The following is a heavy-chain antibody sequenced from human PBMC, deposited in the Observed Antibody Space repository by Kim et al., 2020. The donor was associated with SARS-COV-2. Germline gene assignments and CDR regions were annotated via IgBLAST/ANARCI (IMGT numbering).Heavy chain of an antibody. Sequence: GGSLRLSCAASGFTFSSYAMHWVRQAPGKGLEWVAVISYDGSNKYYADSVKGRFTISRDNSKNTLYLQMNSLRAEDTAVYYCARGSGYSYSPGHFDYWGQGNLVTVTS. J-gene: IGHJ4*02. CDR2: ISYDGSNK. CDR1: GFTFSSYA. D-gene: IGHD5-18*01. V-gene: IGHV3-30-3*01. CDR3: ARGSGYSYSPGHFDY.